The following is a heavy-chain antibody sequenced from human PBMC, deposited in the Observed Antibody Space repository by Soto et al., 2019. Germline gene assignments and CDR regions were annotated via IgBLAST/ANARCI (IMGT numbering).Heavy chain of an antibody. CDR1: GGSIISSSYY. V-gene: IGHV4-39*01. D-gene: IGHD2-15*01. CDR2: IYYSGST. J-gene: IGHJ4*02. Sequence: LSLTCTVSGGSIISSSYYWGWIRRPPGKGLEWIGSIYYSGSTYYNPSLKSRVTISVDTSKNQFSLKPSSVTAADTAVYYCARISGGLIEYWGQGTLVIVS. CDR3: ARISGGLIEY.